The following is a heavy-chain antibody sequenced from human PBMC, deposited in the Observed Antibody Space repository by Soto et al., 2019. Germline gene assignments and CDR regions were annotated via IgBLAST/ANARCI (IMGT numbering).Heavy chain of an antibody. Sequence: EVQLLESGGGLVQPGGSLRLSCAASGFTFSTYAMSWVRQAPGKGLKWVSAISGSGSSTYYADSVKGRFTISRDNSKNTLCLQMNSLRAEDTAVYYCALQQAVAGTTNWFDPWGQGTLVTVSS. V-gene: IGHV3-23*01. D-gene: IGHD6-19*01. CDR1: GFTFSTYA. CDR3: ALQQAVAGTTNWFDP. CDR2: ISGSGSST. J-gene: IGHJ5*02.